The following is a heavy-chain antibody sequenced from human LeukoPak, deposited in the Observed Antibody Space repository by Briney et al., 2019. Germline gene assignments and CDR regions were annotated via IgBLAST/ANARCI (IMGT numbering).Heavy chain of an antibody. CDR3: ARGRFGPGYYYYMDV. Sequence: SETLSLTRAVYAGSFSGYYWSGIRPPPGRGVEWVGEINHSGSPNYNPPLKSRVTISVDTSKNQFSLKLSSVTAADTAVYYCARGRFGPGYYYYMDVWGKGTTVTVSS. J-gene: IGHJ6*03. CDR1: AGSFSGYY. V-gene: IGHV4-34*01. CDR2: INHSGSP. D-gene: IGHD3/OR15-3a*01.